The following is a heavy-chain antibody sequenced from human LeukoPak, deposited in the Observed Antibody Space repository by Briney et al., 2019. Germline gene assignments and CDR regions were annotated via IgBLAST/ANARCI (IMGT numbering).Heavy chain of an antibody. CDR3: AKDSSGYPYYMDV. CDR1: GFTFSSYS. J-gene: IGHJ6*03. V-gene: IGHV3-21*04. CDR2: ISSSSSYI. D-gene: IGHD6-19*01. Sequence: PGGSLILSCAASGFTFSSYSMNWVRQAPGKGLEWVSSISSSSSYIYYADSVKGRFTISRDNAKNSLYLQMNSLRAEDMALYYCAKDSSGYPYYMDVWGKGTTVTVSS.